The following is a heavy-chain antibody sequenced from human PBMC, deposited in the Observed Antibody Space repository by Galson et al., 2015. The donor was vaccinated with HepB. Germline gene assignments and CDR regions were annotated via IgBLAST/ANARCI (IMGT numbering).Heavy chain of an antibody. CDR1: GFTFSGSA. V-gene: IGHV3-73*01. CDR3: TRLGDLSGYSSK. J-gene: IGHJ4*02. CDR2: IGSTAPNYAT. Sequence: SLRLSCAASGFTFSGSAMHWVRQASGTGLEWVGRIGSTAPNYATAYVASVKGRFTISRDDSKSTAYLQMNSLKTEDTAVYYCTRLGDLSGYSSKWGQGTLVTVSS. D-gene: IGHD6-13*01.